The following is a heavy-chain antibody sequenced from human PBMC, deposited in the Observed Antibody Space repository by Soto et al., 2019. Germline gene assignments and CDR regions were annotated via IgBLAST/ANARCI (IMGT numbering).Heavy chain of an antibody. J-gene: IGHJ4*02. D-gene: IGHD4-17*01. CDR2: IYYSGIT. CDR3: ARDTGRGFDY. CDR1: GGSVSSGSYY. V-gene: IGHV4-61*01. Sequence: SETLSLTCTVSGGSVSSGSYYWSWIRQPPGKGLEWIGYIYYSGITNYNPSLKSRVTISVDTSKNQFSLKLSSVTAADTAVYYCARDTGRGFDYWGQGTLVTVSS.